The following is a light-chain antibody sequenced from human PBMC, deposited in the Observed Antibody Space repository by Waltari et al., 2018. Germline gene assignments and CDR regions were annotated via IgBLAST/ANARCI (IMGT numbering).Light chain of an antibody. J-gene: IGKJ2*01. CDR2: AAS. CDR3: QQSKEVPFT. CDR1: HTLTTY. Sequence: DIQLTQSPSYLSASVGDRVTITCRASHTLTTYLNWYQQRPGTAPSFLIYAASNLETGVPARFSGGGSGTDFTLTISGLQPDDFATYYCQQSKEVPFTFGQGTKLEIK. V-gene: IGKV1-39*01.